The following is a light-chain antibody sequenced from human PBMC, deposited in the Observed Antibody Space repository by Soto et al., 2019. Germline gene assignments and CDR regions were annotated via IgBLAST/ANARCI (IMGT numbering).Light chain of an antibody. CDR2: EDT. CDR1: SRDVGSYNL. Sequence: QSALTQPASVSGSPGQSITISCTGTSRDVGSYNLVSWYQQHPDKAPKLMIYEDTKRPSGVSNRFSGSKSGNTASLTLSGXQAEDEADYYCCSYAGSTSLLFGGGTKLTVL. CDR3: CSYAGSTSLL. J-gene: IGLJ2*01. V-gene: IGLV2-23*02.